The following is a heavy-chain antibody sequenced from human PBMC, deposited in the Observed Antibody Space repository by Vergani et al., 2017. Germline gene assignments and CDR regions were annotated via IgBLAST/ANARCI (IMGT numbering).Heavy chain of an antibody. Sequence: QVQLVQSGAEVKKPGASVKVSCKASGYTFTSYGLTWVRQAPGQGLEWMGWISASIANTNYAQNLQGRGTMTTDTSTSTVHMELRSLRSDDTAVYYCARDSLRGRGYYYGMDVWGQGTTVTVSS. CDR3: ARDSLRGRGYYYGMDV. V-gene: IGHV1-18*01. J-gene: IGHJ6*02. CDR2: ISASIANT. D-gene: IGHD3-10*01. CDR1: GYTFTSYG.